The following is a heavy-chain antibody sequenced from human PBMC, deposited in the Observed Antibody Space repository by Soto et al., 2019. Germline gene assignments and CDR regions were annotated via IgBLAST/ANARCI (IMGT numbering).Heavy chain of an antibody. CDR2: ILGSGGRT. CDR1: GFTFCSYV. V-gene: IGHV3-23*01. Sequence: GSLRLSCAASGFTFCSYVMSWGRQAPVKGLEWVSTILGSGGRTEYADSVKGRFTISRDNSKNTLNLQMNSLRAEDTAVYYCVKGGLNLAVLFDPWGQGTLVTVSS. D-gene: IGHD3-10*02. J-gene: IGHJ5*02. CDR3: VKGGLNLAVLFDP.